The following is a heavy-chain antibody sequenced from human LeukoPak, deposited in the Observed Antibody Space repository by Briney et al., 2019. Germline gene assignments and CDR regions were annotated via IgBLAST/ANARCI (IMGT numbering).Heavy chain of an antibody. CDR2: IYYSGST. J-gene: IGHJ3*02. Sequence: PSQTLSLTCTVSGGSISSGGYYWSWIRQHPGKGLEWIGYIYYSGSTYYNPSLKSRVTISVDTSKNQFSLKLSSVTAADTAVYYCAREEIDYGDYVGAFDIWGQGTMVTVSS. CDR3: AREEIDYGDYVGAFDI. D-gene: IGHD4-17*01. V-gene: IGHV4-31*03. CDR1: GGSISSGGYY.